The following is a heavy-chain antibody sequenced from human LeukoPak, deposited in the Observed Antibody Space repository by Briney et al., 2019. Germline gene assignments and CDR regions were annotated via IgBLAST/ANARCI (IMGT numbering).Heavy chain of an antibody. J-gene: IGHJ4*02. D-gene: IGHD6-6*01. Sequence: SETLSLTCTVSGGSITSSSYYWGWIRQPPGKGLEWIGSIYHSGSTYYNPSLKSRVTISVDTSKNQFSLKLSSVTAADTAVYYCARDLLKYSSSSYLDYWGQGTLVTVSS. CDR3: ARDLLKYSSSSYLDY. CDR2: IYHSGST. V-gene: IGHV4-39*07. CDR1: GGSITSSSYY.